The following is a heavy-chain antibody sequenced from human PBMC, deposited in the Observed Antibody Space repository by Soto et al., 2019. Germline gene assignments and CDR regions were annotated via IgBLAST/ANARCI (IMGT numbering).Heavy chain of an antibody. V-gene: IGHV3-30*18. D-gene: IGHD3-3*01. CDR3: AKTERAYDFWSGYYIY. CDR1: GFTFSSYG. Sequence: GGSLRLSCAASGFTFSSYGIHWVRQAPGKGLEWVAVISYDGSNKYYADSVKGRFTISRDNSKNTLYLQMNSLRAEDTAVYYCAKTERAYDFWSGYYIYWGQGTLVTVSS. J-gene: IGHJ4*02. CDR2: ISYDGSNK.